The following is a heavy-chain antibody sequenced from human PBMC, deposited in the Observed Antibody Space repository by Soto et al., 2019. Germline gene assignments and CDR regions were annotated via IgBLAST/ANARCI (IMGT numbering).Heavy chain of an antibody. Sequence: GASVKVSCKASGYTFTGHYIHWVRQAPEQGPEWMGGIGPENGATRYAQKFQGRVTMTRDMSITTVYMELNNLSPDDTAVYYCGRGRSGQIVVFYWGQGTPVTVSS. CDR1: GYTFTGHY. D-gene: IGHD5-12*01. J-gene: IGHJ4*02. CDR2: IGPENGAT. CDR3: GRGRSGQIVVFY. V-gene: IGHV1-2*02.